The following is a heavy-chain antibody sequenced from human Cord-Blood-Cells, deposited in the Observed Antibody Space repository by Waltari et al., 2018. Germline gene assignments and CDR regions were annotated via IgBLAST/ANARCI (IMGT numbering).Heavy chain of an antibody. CDR1: GYSFTSYW. CDR2: IYPGDSDT. V-gene: IGHV5-51*01. D-gene: IGHD3-10*01. Sequence: EVQLVQSGAEVKKPGESLKISCKGSGYSFTSYWTGWVRPMPGQGLEWMGIIYPGDSDTRYSPSFQGQVTISADKSISTAYLQWSSLKASDTAMYYCARHFKPYYYGSGSYYFDYWGQGTLVTVSS. CDR3: ARHFKPYYYGSGSYYFDY. J-gene: IGHJ4*02.